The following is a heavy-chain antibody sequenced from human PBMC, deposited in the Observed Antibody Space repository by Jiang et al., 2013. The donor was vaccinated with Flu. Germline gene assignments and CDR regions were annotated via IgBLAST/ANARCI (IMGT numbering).Heavy chain of an antibody. J-gene: IGHJ5*02. V-gene: IGHV4-31*03. CDR1: GGSIRSGGYL. Sequence: GSGLVKPSQTLSLTCTLSGGSIRSGGYLWSWIRQHPGKGLEWIGYIYNTADTSYNPSLKSRVTISTDTSKNQFSLKLNSMTAADTAVYYCAASPYDNSAGGPWSQGTLVTVSS. D-gene: IGHD3-22*01. CDR2: IYNTADT. CDR3: AASPYDNSAGGP.